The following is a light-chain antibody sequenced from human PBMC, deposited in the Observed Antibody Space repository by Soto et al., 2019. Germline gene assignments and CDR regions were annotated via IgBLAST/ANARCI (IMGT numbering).Light chain of an antibody. V-gene: IGLV2-14*03. CDR1: SSDVGAYKY. CDR2: GVS. J-gene: IGLJ1*01. Sequence: QSVLTQPASVSGSPGQSITISCTGTSSDVGAYKYVSWYQQHPGKAPKLIIYGVSNRPSGVSNRFSGSKSGDTAFLPISGLQPEDEADYYCSSFTGTTTLDVFGTGTKVTVL. CDR3: SSFTGTTTLDV.